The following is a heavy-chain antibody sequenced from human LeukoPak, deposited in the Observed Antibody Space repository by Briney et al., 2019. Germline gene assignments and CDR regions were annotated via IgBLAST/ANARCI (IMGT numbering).Heavy chain of an antibody. Sequence: PGGSLRLSCAASGFTFSSYGMHWVRQAPGKGLEWAAVIWYDGSNKYYADSVKGRFTISRDNSKNTLYLQMNSLRAEDTAVYYCARDGDSSGFYYYYGMDVWGQGTTVTVSS. V-gene: IGHV3-33*01. CDR2: IWYDGSNK. J-gene: IGHJ6*02. CDR3: ARDGDSSGFYYYYGMDV. CDR1: GFTFSSYG. D-gene: IGHD6-19*01.